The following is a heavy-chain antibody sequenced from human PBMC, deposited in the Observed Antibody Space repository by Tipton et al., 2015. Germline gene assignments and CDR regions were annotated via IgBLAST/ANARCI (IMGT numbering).Heavy chain of an antibody. D-gene: IGHD1-7*01. CDR3: ARRGTAGQQHYYYALDV. V-gene: IGHV4-34*01. CDR1: GGSFSGYY. J-gene: IGHJ6*02. Sequence: LRLSCAVYGGSFSGYYWTWIRQPPGKGLEWIGEINHSGGTKYNPSLKSRVTMSVDTSKKQFSLKLDSVTAADTAVYFCARRGTAGQQHYYYALDVWGQGTTVIVSS. CDR2: INHSGGT.